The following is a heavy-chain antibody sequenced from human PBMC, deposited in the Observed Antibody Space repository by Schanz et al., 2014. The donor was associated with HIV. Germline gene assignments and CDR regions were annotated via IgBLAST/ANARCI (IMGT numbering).Heavy chain of an antibody. V-gene: IGHV3-33*06. CDR2: LWYDGSKT. D-gene: IGHD2-15*01. Sequence: QVQLVESGGGVVQPGKSLRLSCAASGFSISGYGMHWVRQTPGKGLEWVAVLWYDGSKTYYVDSVKGRFTISRDNPKNMLYLQMNSLRAEDTAVYYCAKGGRDILSYYGMDVWGQGTTVTVSS. CDR1: GFSISGYG. J-gene: IGHJ6*02. CDR3: AKGGRDILSYYGMDV.